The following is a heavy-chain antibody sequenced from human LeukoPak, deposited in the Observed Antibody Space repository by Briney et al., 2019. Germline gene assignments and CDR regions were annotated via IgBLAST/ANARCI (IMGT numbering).Heavy chain of an antibody. J-gene: IGHJ4*02. CDR2: ISWNSGSR. CDR1: GFTFDDYA. V-gene: IGHV3-9*01. D-gene: IGHD3-3*01. CDR3: ARDRTTDFWSGYYTNYFDY. Sequence: PGGSLRLSCVASGFTFDDYAMHWVRQAPGKGLEWVSGISWNSGSRGYADSVKGRFTISRDNARNSLYLQMNSLRAEDTAVYYCARDRTTDFWSGYYTNYFDYWGQGTLVTVSS.